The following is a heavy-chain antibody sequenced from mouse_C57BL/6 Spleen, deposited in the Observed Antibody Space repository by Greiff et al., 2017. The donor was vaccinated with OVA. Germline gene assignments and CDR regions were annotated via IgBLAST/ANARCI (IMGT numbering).Heavy chain of an antibody. CDR1: GFTFSSYA. CDR3: TRERLPYYVDY. J-gene: IGHJ2*01. Sequence: EVKLVESGEGLVKPGGSLKLSCAASGFTFSSYAMSWVRQTPEKRLEWVAYISSGGDYIYYADTVKGRLTISRDNARNTLYLQMSSLKSEDTAMYYCTRERLPYYVDYWGQGTTLTVSS. V-gene: IGHV5-9-1*02. CDR2: ISSGGDYI.